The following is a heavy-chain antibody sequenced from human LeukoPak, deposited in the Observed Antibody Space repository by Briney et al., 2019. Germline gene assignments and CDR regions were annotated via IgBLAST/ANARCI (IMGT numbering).Heavy chain of an antibody. CDR2: IYDSGTT. D-gene: IGHD3-3*01. J-gene: IGHJ4*02. CDR3: ARTNTRTDYDFWSGYEGDY. Sequence: SETLSLTCSVSGVSISSLTWIRQSPGKGLEWIGYIYDSGTTNYNPALKSRLTMSVDRTRKQFSLKLKSVTAADTAVYYCARTNTRTDYDFWSGYEGDYWGQGTLVTVSS. CDR1: GVSISS. V-gene: IGHV4-59*08.